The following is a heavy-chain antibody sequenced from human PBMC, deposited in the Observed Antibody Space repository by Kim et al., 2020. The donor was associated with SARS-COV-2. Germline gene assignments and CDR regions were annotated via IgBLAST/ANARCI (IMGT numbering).Heavy chain of an antibody. J-gene: IGHJ6*02. V-gene: IGHV3-74*01. CDR1: GFTFRSHW. CDR3: AREGDGMDV. CDR2: INGDGSSV. Sequence: GGSLRLSCAASGFTFRSHWMDWVRQAPGKGLVWVSRINGDGSSVRYADSMRGRFTISRDNTKNTVYLQMNSLRAEDTAVYYCAREGDGMDVWDLGTTVTVSS.